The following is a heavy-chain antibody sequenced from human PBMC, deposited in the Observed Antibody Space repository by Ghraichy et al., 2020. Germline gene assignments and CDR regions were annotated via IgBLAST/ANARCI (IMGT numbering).Heavy chain of an antibody. V-gene: IGHV3-7*03. Sequence: GGSLRLSCAASGFTFSSYWMIWVRQAPGKGLEWVANIKKDGSEKYYVDSVKGRFTISRDNAKNSLYLQMNSLRAEDTAVYYCARLPGLWSADQWGQGTLVTVSS. CDR1: GFTFSSYW. J-gene: IGHJ4*02. CDR3: ARLPGLWSADQ. CDR2: IKKDGSEK. D-gene: IGHD3-3*01.